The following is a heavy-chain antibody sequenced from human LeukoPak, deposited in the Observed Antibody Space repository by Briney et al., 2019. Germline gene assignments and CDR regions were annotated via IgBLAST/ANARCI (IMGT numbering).Heavy chain of an antibody. CDR1: GGSISSSSYY. CDR3: ARLAVATIRGDDY. D-gene: IGHD5-12*01. V-gene: IGHV4-39*01. Sequence: SETLSLTCTVSGGSISSSSYYWGWIRQPPGKGLEWIGSIYYSGSTYYNPSLKSRVTISVDTSKNQFSLKLSSVTAADTAVYYCARLAVATIRGDDYWGQGTLVTVSS. J-gene: IGHJ4*02. CDR2: IYYSGST.